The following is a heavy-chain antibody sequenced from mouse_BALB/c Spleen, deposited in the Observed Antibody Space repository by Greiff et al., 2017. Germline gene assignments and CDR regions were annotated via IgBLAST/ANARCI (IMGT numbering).Heavy chain of an antibody. CDR3: ARGALTIGTTWYFDV. CDR2: IWSGGST. D-gene: IGHD2-14*01. Sequence: VQGVESGPGLVQPSQSLSITCTVSGFSLTSYGVHWVRQSPGKGLEWLGVIWSGGSTDYNAAFISRLSISKDNSKSQVFFKMNSLQANDTAIYYCARGALTIGTTWYFDVWGAGTTVTVSS. CDR1: GFSLTSYG. J-gene: IGHJ1*01. V-gene: IGHV2-2*02.